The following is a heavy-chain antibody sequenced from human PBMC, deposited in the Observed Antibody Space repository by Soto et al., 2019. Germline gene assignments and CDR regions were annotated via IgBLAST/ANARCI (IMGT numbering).Heavy chain of an antibody. CDR1: GGSFGGYY. Sequence: SQTLSLTCAVYGGSFGGYYWSCIRQPPGKGLEWIGEINPSGSTYYNPSLTSRVTISVDMSRNQFSLNLSSVPAADTAEYYVARGTAAAGTDGFGPRGQGTMVTVAS. V-gene: IGHV4-34*01. D-gene: IGHD6-13*01. CDR3: ARGTAAAGTDGFGP. J-gene: IGHJ5*02. CDR2: INPSGST.